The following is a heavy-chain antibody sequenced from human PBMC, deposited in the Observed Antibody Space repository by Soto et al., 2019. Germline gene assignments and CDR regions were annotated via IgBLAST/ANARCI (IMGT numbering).Heavy chain of an antibody. V-gene: IGHV1-69*13. CDR3: ARDARYYYDSSGYYRYYYYGMDV. CDR2: IIPIFGTA. CDR1: GGTFSSYA. J-gene: IGHJ6*02. D-gene: IGHD3-22*01. Sequence: GASVKVSCKASGGTFSSYAISWVRQAPGQGLEWMGGIIPIFGTANYAQKFQGRVTITADESTSTAYMELSSLRSEDTAVYYCARDARYYYDSSGYYRYYYYGMDVWGQGTTVTVSS.